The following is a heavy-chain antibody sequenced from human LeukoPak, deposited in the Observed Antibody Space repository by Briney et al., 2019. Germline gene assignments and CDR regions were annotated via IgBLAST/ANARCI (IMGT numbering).Heavy chain of an antibody. CDR3: ARGRRGDGYNYSWFGPAYYFDY. CDR1: GGSISSGGYY. V-gene: IGHV4-31*03. J-gene: IGHJ4*02. CDR2: IYDSGSA. D-gene: IGHD5-12*01. Sequence: PSETLSLTCTVSGGSISSGGYYWSWTRQHPGKGLEWTGYIYDSGSAYYNPLLKIRVSISVDTSKNQFSLRLSSVTAADTAVYYCARGRRGDGYNYSWFGPAYYFDYWGQGTLVTVSS.